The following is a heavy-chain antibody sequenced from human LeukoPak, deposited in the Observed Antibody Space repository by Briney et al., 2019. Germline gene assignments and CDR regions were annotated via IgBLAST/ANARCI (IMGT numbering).Heavy chain of an antibody. J-gene: IGHJ4*02. CDR1: GYTFTTYG. V-gene: IGHV1-18*01. D-gene: IGHD5-12*01. CDR2: ISPYNGNT. Sequence: ASVKVSCKASGYTFTTYGITWVRQAPGQGLEWMGWISPYNGNTNYEQKFQGRVTMTTDTSTSTAYMELRSLISDDTAVYYCARDIGYSGYDPYYFDYWGQGSLVTISS. CDR3: ARDIGYSGYDPYYFDY.